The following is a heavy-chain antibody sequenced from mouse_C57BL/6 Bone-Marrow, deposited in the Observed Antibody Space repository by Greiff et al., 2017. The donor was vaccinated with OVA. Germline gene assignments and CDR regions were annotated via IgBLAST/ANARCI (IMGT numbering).Heavy chain of an antibody. CDR1: GYTFTSYW. Sequence: QVQLKQPGAELVMPGASVKLSCKASGYTFTSYWMHWVKQRPGQGLEWIGEIDPSDSYTNYNQKFKGKSTLTVDKSSSTAYMQLSSLTSEDSAVYYSARDSDYGAWFAYWGQGTLVTVSA. CDR3: ARDSDYGAWFAY. V-gene: IGHV1-69*01. D-gene: IGHD2-5*01. CDR2: IDPSDSYT. J-gene: IGHJ3*01.